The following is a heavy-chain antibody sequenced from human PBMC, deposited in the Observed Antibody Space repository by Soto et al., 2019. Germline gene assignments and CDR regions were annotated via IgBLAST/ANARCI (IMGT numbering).Heavy chain of an antibody. J-gene: IGHJ4*02. Sequence: QVQLVQSGAEVKKPGSSVKVSCKSSGGTFGSYAFSWVRQAPGQGLEWMGGIIPVSGAAHYAQKFQGRVTITADESTSTAYMERSSLSSQYTAVYYCASALGCTSTSCTLDYWGQGTRVIVSS. V-gene: IGHV1-69*01. D-gene: IGHD1-1*01. CDR3: ASALGCTSTSCTLDY. CDR2: IIPVSGAA. CDR1: GGTFGSYA.